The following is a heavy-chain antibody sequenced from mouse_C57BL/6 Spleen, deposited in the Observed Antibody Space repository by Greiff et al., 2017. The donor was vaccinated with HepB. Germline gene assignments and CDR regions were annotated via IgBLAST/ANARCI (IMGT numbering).Heavy chain of an antibody. CDR3: ARSGVLRAMDY. CDR2: IYPGDGDT. V-gene: IGHV1-80*01. CDR1: GYAFSSYW. J-gene: IGHJ4*01. D-gene: IGHD1-1*01. Sequence: QVQLQQSGAELVKPGASVKISCKASGYAFSSYWMNWVKQRPGKGLEWIGQIYPGDGDTNYNGKFKGKATLTADKSSSTAYMQLSSLTSEDSAVYFCARSGVLRAMDYWGQGTSVTVSS.